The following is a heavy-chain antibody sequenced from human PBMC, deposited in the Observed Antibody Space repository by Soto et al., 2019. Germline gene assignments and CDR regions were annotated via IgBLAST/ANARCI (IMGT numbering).Heavy chain of an antibody. V-gene: IGHV4-34*01. J-gene: IGHJ4*02. CDR3: ARGQEAAMVPRVFDY. Sequence: QVQLQQWGAGLLKPSETLSLTCAVYGGSFSGYYWSWIRQPPGKGLEWIGEINHSGSTNYNPSLKSRVTISVDTSKNQFSLKLSSVTAADTAVYYCARGQEAAMVPRVFDYWGQGTLVTVSS. D-gene: IGHD5-18*01. CDR1: GGSFSGYY. CDR2: INHSGST.